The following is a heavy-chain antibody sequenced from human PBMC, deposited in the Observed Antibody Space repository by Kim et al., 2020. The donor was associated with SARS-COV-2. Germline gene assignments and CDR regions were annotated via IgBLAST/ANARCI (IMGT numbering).Heavy chain of an antibody. Sequence: NYAQKLQGRVTMTTDTSTSTAYMELRSLRSDDTAVYYCARDLYGPGWFDPWGQGTLVTVSS. D-gene: IGHD4-17*01. J-gene: IGHJ5*02. V-gene: IGHV1-18*01. CDR3: ARDLYGPGWFDP.